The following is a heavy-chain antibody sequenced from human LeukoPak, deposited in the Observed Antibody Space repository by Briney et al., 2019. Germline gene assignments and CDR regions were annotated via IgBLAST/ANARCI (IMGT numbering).Heavy chain of an antibody. J-gene: IGHJ6*02. D-gene: IGHD5-18*01. CDR1: GGSISSYY. CDR3: AREGLSSGQPRGYGTDV. Sequence: PSGTLSLTCTVSGGSISSYYWSWIRQPPGKGLEWIGYIYYSGSTNYNPSPQSRVTISVDTSKNQFSLKLSSVTAADTAVYYCAREGLSSGQPRGYGTDVGGQGTTVTVSS. CDR2: IYYSGST. V-gene: IGHV4-59*01.